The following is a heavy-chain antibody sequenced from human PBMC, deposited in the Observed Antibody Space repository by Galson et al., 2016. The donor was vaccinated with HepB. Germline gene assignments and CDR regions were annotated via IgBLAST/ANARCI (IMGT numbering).Heavy chain of an antibody. CDR2: IKQDGSEK. V-gene: IGHV3-7*01. Sequence: SLRLSCAASGFSFSNSGMSWVRQAPGRGLEWVANIKQDGSEKYYVDSVKGRFTISRDNARNSLYLQMNSLRAEDTAVYYCARDAGDYDFWSGYPRSENWFDPWGQGTLVTVSS. CDR1: GFSFSNSG. J-gene: IGHJ5*02. CDR3: ARDAGDYDFWSGYPRSENWFDP. D-gene: IGHD3-3*01.